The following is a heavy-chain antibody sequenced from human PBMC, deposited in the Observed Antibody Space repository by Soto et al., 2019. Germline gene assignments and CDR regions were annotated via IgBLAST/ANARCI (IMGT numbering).Heavy chain of an antibody. V-gene: IGHV2-5*02. CDR2: IYWDDDK. Sequence: QITLKESGPTLVKPTQTLTLTCTFSGFSLSTSGVGVGWIRQPPGKALEWLALIYWDDDKRYSPSLKSRLTITKDTSKNQVVLTMTNMDPVDTATYYCAHSLGGDWSMVRGVAPYFDYWGQGTLVTVSS. J-gene: IGHJ4*02. CDR3: AHSLGGDWSMVRGVAPYFDY. CDR1: GFSLSTSGVG. D-gene: IGHD3-10*01.